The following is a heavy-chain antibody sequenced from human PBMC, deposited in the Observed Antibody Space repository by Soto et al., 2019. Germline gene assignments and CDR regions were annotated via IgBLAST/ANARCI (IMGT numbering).Heavy chain of an antibody. CDR1: GFTFSTYT. CDR2: INGRGNYI. V-gene: IGHV3-21*01. D-gene: IGHD1-26*01. J-gene: IGHJ4*02. Sequence: PWGSLRVSCASSGFTFSTYTMNWVRQAPGKGLEWVSSINGRGNYIYYAESVKGRFTISRDNAKNSLYLQMDRLRAEDTALYYCVREDGKVGTNSAFDYWGLGALVTVSS. CDR3: VREDGKVGTNSAFDY.